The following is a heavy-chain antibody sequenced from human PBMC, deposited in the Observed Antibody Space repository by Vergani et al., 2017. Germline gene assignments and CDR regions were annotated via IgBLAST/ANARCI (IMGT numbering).Heavy chain of an antibody. CDR3: VRASCSGPCFMYNRFDS. D-gene: IGHD2-15*01. J-gene: IGHJ5*01. Sequence: PPGGSLRLSCEGSGFSFSGYWMHWVRQSPETGLVWVSRIKSDRSITSYADSVKGLFTISRDNAKNTLYLEMNSLRGDDTAIYYCVRASCSGPCFMYNRFDSWGQGTLVTVSS. CDR1: GFSFSGYW. CDR2: IKSDRSIT. V-gene: IGHV3-74*01.